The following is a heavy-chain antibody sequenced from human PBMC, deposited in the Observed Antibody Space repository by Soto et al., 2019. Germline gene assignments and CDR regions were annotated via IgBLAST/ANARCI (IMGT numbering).Heavy chain of an antibody. J-gene: IGHJ4*02. CDR3: ARFPFDSNDWTNPRYFDI. Sequence: QVQIQQWGAGLLKPAETLSLTCAVYGGSFSDYYWSWIRQPPGKGLEWIGEINHSGITNYSPSLKSGVTMSVDTSKNQFSLKLTSVTAADTALYYCARFPFDSNDWTNPRYFDIWGQGTLVTVSS. CDR2: INHSGIT. V-gene: IGHV4-34*01. D-gene: IGHD3-22*01. CDR1: GGSFSDYY.